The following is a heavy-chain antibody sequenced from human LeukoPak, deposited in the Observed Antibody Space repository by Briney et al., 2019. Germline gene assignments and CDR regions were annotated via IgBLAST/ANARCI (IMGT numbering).Heavy chain of an antibody. Sequence: GASVKVSCKASGYTFTGYYMHWLRQAPGQGLEWMGWINPNSGGTNYAQKFQGRVTMTRDTSINTAYMELSRLRSDDTAVYYCARAQLFASHFDYWGQGTLLTVSS. CDR1: GYTFTGYY. D-gene: IGHD3-3*01. V-gene: IGHV1-2*02. CDR3: ARAQLFASHFDY. J-gene: IGHJ4*02. CDR2: INPNSGGT.